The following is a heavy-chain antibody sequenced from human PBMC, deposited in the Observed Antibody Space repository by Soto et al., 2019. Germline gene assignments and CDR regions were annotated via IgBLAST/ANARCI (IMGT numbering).Heavy chain of an antibody. V-gene: IGHV4-61*01. CDR1: GGSVSSGSYY. J-gene: IGHJ1*01. CDR2: IYYSGST. CDR3: AGRDGYNFAEYFQH. Sequence: QVQLQESGPGLVKPSETLSLTCTVSGGSVSSGSYYWSWIRQPPGKGLEWIGYIYYSGSTNYNPSLKSRVTISVGTSKNQFSLKLSSVTAADTAVYYCAGRDGYNFAEYFQHWGQGTLVTVSS. D-gene: IGHD5-12*01.